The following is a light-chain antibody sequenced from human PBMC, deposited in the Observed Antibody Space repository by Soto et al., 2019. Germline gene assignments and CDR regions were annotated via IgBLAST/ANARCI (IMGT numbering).Light chain of an antibody. CDR1: QSVRSN. V-gene: IGKV3-15*01. CDR2: GAS. Sequence: EVVMTQSPATLSVSQGERVTLSRRASQSVRSNLAWYQQKPCQSPRLLIYGASTRATGIPARFSGSGSGTEFTPTISSPQSEDFAVYYGQQYKNWPPITFGQGTRVEI. CDR3: QQYKNWPPIT. J-gene: IGKJ5*01.